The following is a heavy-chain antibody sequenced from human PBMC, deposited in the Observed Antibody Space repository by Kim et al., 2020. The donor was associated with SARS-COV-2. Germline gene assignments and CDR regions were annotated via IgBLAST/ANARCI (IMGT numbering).Heavy chain of an antibody. D-gene: IGHD3-22*01. CDR3: ASDSGYYSFFDY. Sequence: SETLSLTCTVSGGSISSGGYYWRWIRQHPGKGLEWIGYIYYSGSTYYNPSLKSRVTISVDTSKNQFSLKLSSVTAADTAVYYCASDSGYYSFFDYWGQGTLVTVSS. J-gene: IGHJ4*02. CDR1: GGSISSGGYY. CDR2: IYYSGST. V-gene: IGHV4-31*03.